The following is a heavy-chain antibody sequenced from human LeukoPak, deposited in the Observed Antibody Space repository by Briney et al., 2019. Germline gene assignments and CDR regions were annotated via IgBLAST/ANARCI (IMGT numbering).Heavy chain of an antibody. D-gene: IGHD5-24*01. CDR1: GFTFSIYS. V-gene: IGHV3-21*01. J-gene: IGHJ4*02. CDR2: ISSSSSYI. Sequence: GGSLRLSCAASGFTFSIYSLNWVRQAPGKGLEWVSSISSSSSYIYYADSVKGRFTISRDNAKNSLYLQMNSLRAEDTAVYYCARTGRDGYILYYFDYWGQGTLVTVSS. CDR3: ARTGRDGYILYYFDY.